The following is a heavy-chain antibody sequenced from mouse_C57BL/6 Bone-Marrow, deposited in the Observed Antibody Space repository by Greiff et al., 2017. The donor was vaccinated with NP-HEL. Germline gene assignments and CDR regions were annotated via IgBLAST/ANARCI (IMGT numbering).Heavy chain of an antibody. D-gene: IGHD2-2*01. Sequence: QVQLQQPGAELVRPGTSVKLSCKASGYTFTSYWMHWVKQRPGQGLEWIGVIDPSDSYTNYNQKFKGKATLTVDTSSSTAYMQLSSLTSEDSAVYYCARGPIYYGYDGLGYWGQGTTLTVSS. CDR2: IDPSDSYT. CDR3: ARGPIYYGYDGLGY. J-gene: IGHJ2*01. V-gene: IGHV1-59*01. CDR1: GYTFTSYW.